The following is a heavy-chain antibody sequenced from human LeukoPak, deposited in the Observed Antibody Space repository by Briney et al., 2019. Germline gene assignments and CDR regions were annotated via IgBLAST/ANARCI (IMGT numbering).Heavy chain of an antibody. Sequence: GASVKVSCKASGYTFTDYYMHRVRQAPGQGLEWMGWINPNSGDTNYAQKFQGRVTMTRDTSITTAYMELRTLRSDDTAVYYCARDRQGLTAGANNWFDPWGQGTLVSVSS. CDR2: INPNSGDT. CDR1: GYTFTDYY. J-gene: IGHJ5*02. V-gene: IGHV1-2*02. D-gene: IGHD6-13*01. CDR3: ARDRQGLTAGANNWFDP.